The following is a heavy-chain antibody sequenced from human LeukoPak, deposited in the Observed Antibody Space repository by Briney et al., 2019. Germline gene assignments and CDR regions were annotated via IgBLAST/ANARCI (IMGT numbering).Heavy chain of an antibody. J-gene: IGHJ2*01. CDR3: ARDIAPSRSHTIAAAGTDL. CDR1: GGTFSSYA. V-gene: IGHV1-69*04. D-gene: IGHD6-13*01. Sequence: SVKVSCKASGGTFSSYAISWVRQAPGQGLEWMGRIIPILGIANYAQKFQGRVTITADKSTSTAYMELSSLRSEDTAVYYCARDIAPSRSHTIAAAGTDLWGRGTLDTVSS. CDR2: IIPILGIA.